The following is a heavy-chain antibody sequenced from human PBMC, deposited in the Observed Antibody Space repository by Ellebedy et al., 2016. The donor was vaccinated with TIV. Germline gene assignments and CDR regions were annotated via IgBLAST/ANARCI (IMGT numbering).Heavy chain of an antibody. CDR1: GFTFSRCW. CDR2: IKDDGSEK. Sequence: PGGSLRLSCAASGFTFSRCWMSWVRQAPGKGLEWVANIKDDGSEKNYVDSVKGRFTISRDNAKNSLYLQMSSLRAEDTAVYYCAPEPEEIEGLPAAWGQGTLVTVSS. D-gene: IGHD2-2*01. J-gene: IGHJ4*02. V-gene: IGHV3-7*01. CDR3: APEPEEIEGLPAA.